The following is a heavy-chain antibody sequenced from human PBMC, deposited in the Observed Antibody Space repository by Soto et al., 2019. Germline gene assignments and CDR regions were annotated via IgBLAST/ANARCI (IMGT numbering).Heavy chain of an antibody. Sequence: ASVKVSCKASGHTFTRYTMNWVRQAPGQRLEWMGWINPDNGNTKSSQKFQDRVIITRDTSASTAYMDLSSLRSEDTAVYYCARGIATGQLDPWGQGTLVTVSS. J-gene: IGHJ5*02. CDR3: ARGIATGQLDP. CDR1: GHTFTRYT. D-gene: IGHD2-15*01. CDR2: INPDNGNT. V-gene: IGHV1-3*01.